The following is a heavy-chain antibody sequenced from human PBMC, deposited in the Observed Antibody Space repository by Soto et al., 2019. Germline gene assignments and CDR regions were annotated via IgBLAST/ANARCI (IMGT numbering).Heavy chain of an antibody. CDR1: GFTFSNAW. J-gene: IGHJ4*02. CDR3: TTAPGGVGYCSGGSCYRIDY. D-gene: IGHD2-15*01. Sequence: EVQLVESRGGLVKPGGSLRLSCAASGFTFSNAWMNWVRQAPGKGLEWVGRIKSKTDGGTTDYAAPVKGRFTISRDDSKNTLYLQMNSLKTEDTAVYYCTTAPGGVGYCSGGSCYRIDYWGQGTLVTVSS. V-gene: IGHV3-15*07. CDR2: IKSKTDGGTT.